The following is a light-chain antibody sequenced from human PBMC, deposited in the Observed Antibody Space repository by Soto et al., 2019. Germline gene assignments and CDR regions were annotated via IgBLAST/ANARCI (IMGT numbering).Light chain of an antibody. CDR1: SSDVGGYNY. Sequence: QSALTQPASVSGSPGQSITISCTGTSSDVGGYNYVSWYQQHPGKAPKLMIYEVSNRPSGVSNHVSGSKSGNTASLTISGLQAEDEADYYCSSYTSSSTRVFGGGTKLTVL. J-gene: IGLJ3*02. CDR2: EVS. CDR3: SSYTSSSTRV. V-gene: IGLV2-14*01.